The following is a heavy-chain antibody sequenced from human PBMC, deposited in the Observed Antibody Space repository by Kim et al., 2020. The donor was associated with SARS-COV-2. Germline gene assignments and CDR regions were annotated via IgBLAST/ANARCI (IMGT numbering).Heavy chain of an antibody. J-gene: IGHJ5*02. V-gene: IGHV1-2*02. CDR3: ARSVASSPHDH. Sequence: TYAQKVEGRVTMTSDTSITTAYMEVSGLRYDDTAVYYCARSVASSPHDHWGQGTLVTVSS. D-gene: IGHD6-19*01.